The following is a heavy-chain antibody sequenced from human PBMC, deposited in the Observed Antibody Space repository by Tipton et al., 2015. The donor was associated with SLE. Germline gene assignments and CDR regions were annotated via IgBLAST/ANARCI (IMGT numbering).Heavy chain of an antibody. D-gene: IGHD2-21*01. V-gene: IGHV3-7*01. J-gene: IGHJ6*02. CDR3: ARGDLNV. CDR2: IKPDGSEK. CDR1: GFTFNTYW. Sequence: SLRLSCAASGFTFNTYWMNWVRQAPGKGLEWVANIKPDGSEKYYVDSVKGRFTISRDNAKNSVYLQMNSLRAEDTAVYYCARGDLNVWGQGTPVTVSS.